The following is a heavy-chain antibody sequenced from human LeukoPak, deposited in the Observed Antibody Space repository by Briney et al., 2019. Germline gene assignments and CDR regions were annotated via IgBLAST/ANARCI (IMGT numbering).Heavy chain of an antibody. J-gene: IGHJ4*02. CDR1: GYIFTSFW. CDR3: ARQSRDGSKTRGYYFDY. Sequence: PGESLKISCKGSGYIFTSFWIGWVRQMPGKGLEWMGIIYPGDSDTRYSPSFQGQVTISADKSISTAYLQWSSLKASDTAMYYCARQSRDGSKTRGYYFDYWGQGTLVTVSS. V-gene: IGHV5-51*01. CDR2: IYPGDSDT. D-gene: IGHD3-10*01.